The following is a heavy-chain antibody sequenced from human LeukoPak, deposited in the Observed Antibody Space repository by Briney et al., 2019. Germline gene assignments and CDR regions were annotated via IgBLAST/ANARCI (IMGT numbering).Heavy chain of an antibody. J-gene: IGHJ6*03. CDR3: ARVIAFRGYMDV. CDR1: GFTFSDYN. Sequence: KSGGSLRLSCAASGFTFSDYNMRWIRQAPGKGLEWVSSISRSGSTKYYADSVKGRFTISRDNAKNSLFLQMNSLRAEDTAVYYCARVIAFRGYMDVWGKGTTVTVSS. V-gene: IGHV3-11*01. CDR2: ISRSGSTK. D-gene: IGHD3-16*02.